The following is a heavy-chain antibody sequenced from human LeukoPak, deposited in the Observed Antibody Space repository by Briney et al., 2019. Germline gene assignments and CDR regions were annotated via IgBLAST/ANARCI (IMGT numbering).Heavy chain of an antibody. J-gene: IGHJ4*02. CDR3: ARDLTMIEGGY. CDR2: ISYDGSNK. Sequence: GGSLRLSCAASGFTFSSYAMHWVRQAPGKGLEWVAVISYDGSNKYYADSVKGRFTISRDNSKNTLYLQMNSLRAEDTAVYYCARDLTMIEGGYWGQGTLVTVSS. V-gene: IGHV3-30-3*01. D-gene: IGHD3-22*01. CDR1: GFTFSSYA.